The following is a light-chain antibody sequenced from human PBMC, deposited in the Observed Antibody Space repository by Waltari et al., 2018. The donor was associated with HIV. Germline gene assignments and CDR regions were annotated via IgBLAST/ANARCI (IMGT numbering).Light chain of an antibody. CDR1: KSLLHSSGFHY. V-gene: IGKV2-28*01. Sequence: DIVMTQSPLYLPVTPGESASISCTSNKSLLHSSGFHYLDRYLQKPGRSPQLLIYWTSHRDSGVSDRFSGSGSGTEFALRISRVEAEDVGFYFCMQSLQTPLTFGGGTRVDIK. J-gene: IGKJ4*01. CDR2: WTS. CDR3: MQSLQTPLT.